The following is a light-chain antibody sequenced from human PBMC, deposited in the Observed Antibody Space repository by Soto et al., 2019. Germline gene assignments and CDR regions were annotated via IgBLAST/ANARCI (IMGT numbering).Light chain of an antibody. CDR3: QQYSYWPLT. CDR1: QSVSSN. J-gene: IGKJ4*01. V-gene: IGKV3-15*01. CDR2: GAS. Sequence: DIVMTQSPATLSVSPGERATLSCRASQSVSSNLAWYQQKPGQAPRLLIYGASTRATGIPARFSGSGSGTEFTLTISSLQSEDVAVYYCQQYSYWPLTFGGGTKVEIK.